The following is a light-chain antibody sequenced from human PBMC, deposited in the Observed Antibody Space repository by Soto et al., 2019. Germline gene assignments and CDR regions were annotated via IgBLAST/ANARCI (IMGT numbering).Light chain of an antibody. Sequence: QAVVTQEPSLTVSPGGTVTITCASTTGAVPSGSHPNWFQQQPGKAPRALIYSTSKKHSWTPARFSGSLLGGKPALTVSGVQPEDDADYYCLLYYGGVRVFGGGTKLTVL. J-gene: IGLJ3*02. V-gene: IGLV7-43*01. CDR2: STS. CDR1: TGAVPSGSH. CDR3: LLYYGGVRV.